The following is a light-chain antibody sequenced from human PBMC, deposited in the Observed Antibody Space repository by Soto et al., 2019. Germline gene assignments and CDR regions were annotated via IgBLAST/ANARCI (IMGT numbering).Light chain of an antibody. CDR2: DVS. CDR1: SSDDGGYNY. J-gene: IGLJ2*01. CDR3: SSYTSSSTDVV. V-gene: IGLV2-14*01. Sequence: QSALTQPASVSGSPGQAITISCTGTSSDDGGYNYVSWYQQHPGKAPKLMIYDVSNRPSGVSNRFSGSKSGNTASLTISGLQAEDEAVYYCSSYTSSSTDVVFGGGTKLTVL.